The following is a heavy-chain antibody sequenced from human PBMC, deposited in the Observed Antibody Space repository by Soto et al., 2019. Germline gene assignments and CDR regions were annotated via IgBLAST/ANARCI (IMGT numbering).Heavy chain of an antibody. D-gene: IGHD3-16*01. Sequence: EVQLVESGGGLVQPGGSLKLSCAVSGFTFSSHAMNWVRQAPGKGLEWVAYIHGTRSIIYYADSVKGRFTISRDNAKNSLYPQMDSLRAEDTALYYCARDARNADYDYWGQGTLVTVSS. J-gene: IGHJ4*02. CDR3: ARDARNADYDY. V-gene: IGHV3-48*01. CDR2: IHGTRSII. CDR1: GFTFSSHA.